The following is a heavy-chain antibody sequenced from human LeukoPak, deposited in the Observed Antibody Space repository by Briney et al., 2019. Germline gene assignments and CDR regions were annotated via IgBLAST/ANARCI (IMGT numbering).Heavy chain of an antibody. CDR2: IYTSGST. V-gene: IGHV4-38-2*02. CDR1: GYSISSGYY. CDR3: ARHPCSTNCKGGFDP. Sequence: SETLSLTCTVFGYSISSGYYWGWLRQPPGKGLEWIGYIYTSGSTNYNPSLKSRVTISVDTSKNQVSLKLSTVTAADTAVYYCARHPCSTNCKGGFDPWGQGTLVTVSS. J-gene: IGHJ5*02. D-gene: IGHD2-2*01.